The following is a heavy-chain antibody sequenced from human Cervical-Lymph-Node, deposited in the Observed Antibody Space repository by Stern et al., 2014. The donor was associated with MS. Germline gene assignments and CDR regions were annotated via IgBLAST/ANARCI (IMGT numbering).Heavy chain of an antibody. Sequence: QLVQSGAEVKKPGSSVKVSCKASGDSFTTHSFCWVRQAPGQGLELMGGIIPIFATANYAQKFQGRVTFTADESTSTVYMELTSLRSEDTAIYYCATDVVRDLTPPAWGQGTLVTVSS. V-gene: IGHV1-69*01. CDR2: IIPIFATA. D-gene: IGHD2-15*01. CDR1: GDSFTTHS. J-gene: IGHJ5*02. CDR3: ATDVVRDLTPPA.